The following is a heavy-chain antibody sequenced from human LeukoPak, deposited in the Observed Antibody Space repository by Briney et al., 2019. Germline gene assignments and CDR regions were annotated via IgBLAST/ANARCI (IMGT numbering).Heavy chain of an antibody. J-gene: IGHJ4*02. D-gene: IGHD2-2*02. CDR3: ARDRKYQLPYDY. CDR2: IIPILGIA. CDR1: GGTFSSYA. V-gene: IGHV1-69*04. Sequence: GASVKVSCKASGGTFSSYAISWVRQAPGQGLEWMGRIIPILGIANYAQKFQGRVTITADKSTSTAYMELSSLRSEDTAVYYCARDRKYQLPYDYWGQGTLVTVSS.